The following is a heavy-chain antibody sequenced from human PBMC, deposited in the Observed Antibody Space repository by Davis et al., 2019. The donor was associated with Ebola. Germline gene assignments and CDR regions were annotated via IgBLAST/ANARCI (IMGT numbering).Heavy chain of an antibody. Sequence: ASVKVSCKASGYTFVNYGMSWVRQAPGQGLEWMGWISGYSGNTNYAQKFQDRVTMTTDTSTTTAYMELRSLRSDDTALYYCARGPAGDVVVSVPFDHWGQGTLVTVSS. J-gene: IGHJ4*02. CDR2: ISGYSGNT. D-gene: IGHD2-21*01. V-gene: IGHV1-18*04. CDR1: GYTFVNYG. CDR3: ARGPAGDVVVSVPFDH.